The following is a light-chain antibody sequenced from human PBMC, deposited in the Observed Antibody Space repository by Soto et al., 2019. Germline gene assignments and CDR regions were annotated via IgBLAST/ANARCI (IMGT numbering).Light chain of an antibody. CDR2: GAS. V-gene: IGKV3-11*01. CDR3: QQHSHWPPWT. CDR1: QSVRTK. J-gene: IGKJ1*01. Sequence: EIVVTQSPGTLSVSPGGGATLFCRCSQSVRTKLAWYQQRAGQAPRLLMYGASTRATGIPDRFSGSGSGTDFTLTISNLEPEDFAVYYCQQHSHWPPWTFGQGTKVDIK.